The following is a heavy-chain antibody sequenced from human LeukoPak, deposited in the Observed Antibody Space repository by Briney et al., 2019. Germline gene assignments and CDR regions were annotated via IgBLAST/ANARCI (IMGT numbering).Heavy chain of an antibody. CDR2: IYYSGST. J-gene: IGHJ4*02. Sequence: SETLSLTCTVSGGSISSDYWSWIRQPPGKGLEWIGYIYYSGSTNYNPSLKSRVTISVDTSKNQFSLRLTSVTAADTAVYYCARGPDSSGYHFDYWGQGTLVTVSS. CDR1: GGSISSDY. V-gene: IGHV4-59*13. CDR3: ARGPDSSGYHFDY. D-gene: IGHD3-22*01.